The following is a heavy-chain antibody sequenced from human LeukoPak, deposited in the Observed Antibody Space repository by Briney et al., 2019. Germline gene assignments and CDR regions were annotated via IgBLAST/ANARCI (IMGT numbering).Heavy chain of an antibody. J-gene: IGHJ4*02. CDR1: GGSISTYY. CDR3: ARADTPYDILPGTHTGSL. CDR2: IYYSGST. D-gene: IGHD3-9*01. Sequence: PSGTLSLTSTVSGGSISTYYWSWILQPPGKELEEFGYIYYSGSTNYNHSLTSRVTISVDTSKNQFSPKLNSVTAADTAVYYCARADTPYDILPGTHTGSLWGQGTLVTVSS. V-gene: IGHV4-59*01.